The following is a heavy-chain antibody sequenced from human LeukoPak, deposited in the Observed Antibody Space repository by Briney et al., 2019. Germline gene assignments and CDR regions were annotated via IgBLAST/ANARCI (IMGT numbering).Heavy chain of an antibody. CDR3: ARGYSYGFYYYYMDV. V-gene: IGHV3-11*04. D-gene: IGHD5-18*01. Sequence: GGSLRLSCAASGFTFSDYYMSWIRQAPGKGLEWVSYISSSGSTIYYADSVKGRFTISRDNANNSLYLQMNSLRAEDTAVYYCARGYSYGFYYYYMDVWGKGTTVTASS. CDR1: GFTFSDYY. CDR2: ISSSGSTI. J-gene: IGHJ6*03.